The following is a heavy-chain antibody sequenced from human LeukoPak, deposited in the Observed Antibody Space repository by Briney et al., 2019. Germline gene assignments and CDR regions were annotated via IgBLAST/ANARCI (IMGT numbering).Heavy chain of an antibody. D-gene: IGHD6-6*01. CDR2: IYYSGST. Sequence: SETLSLTCTVSGGSISSYYWSWIRQPPGKGLEWIGYIYYSGSTNYNPSLKSRVTISVDTSKNQFSLKLSSVTAADTAVYYCARHRKAARLSWFDPWGQGTLVTVSS. V-gene: IGHV4-59*01. CDR1: GGSISSYY. J-gene: IGHJ5*02. CDR3: ARHRKAARLSWFDP.